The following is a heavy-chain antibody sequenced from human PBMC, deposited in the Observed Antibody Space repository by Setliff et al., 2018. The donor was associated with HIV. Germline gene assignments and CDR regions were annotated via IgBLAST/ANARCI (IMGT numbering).Heavy chain of an antibody. J-gene: IGHJ4*02. CDR2: IFNDGRT. Sequence: SETLSLTCTVSGGFISSSSYYRGWIRQPPGKGLEWIGSIFNDGRTYYNPSLKSRITIPMDTSTNQFSLKLSSVTVADTAVYFCARHFPSISLFFGDPGPFDRWGQGALVTVSS. V-gene: IGHV4-39*01. CDR3: ARHFPSISLFFGDPGPFDR. D-gene: IGHD3-10*01. CDR1: GGFISSSSYY.